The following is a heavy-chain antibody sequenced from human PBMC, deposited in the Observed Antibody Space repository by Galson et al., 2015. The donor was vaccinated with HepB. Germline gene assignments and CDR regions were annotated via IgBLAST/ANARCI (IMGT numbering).Heavy chain of an antibody. Sequence: SLRLSCAASGFIFSNYVMSWVRQAPGKGLEWVSVISGNSGSTYYADSVKGRFTISRDNSKNTLYLQMNSLRAEDTGFYYCATAGSYRFDYWGQGTLATVSS. D-gene: IGHD6-6*01. J-gene: IGHJ4*02. CDR3: ATAGSYRFDY. V-gene: IGHV3-23*01. CDR2: ISGNSGST. CDR1: GFIFSNYV.